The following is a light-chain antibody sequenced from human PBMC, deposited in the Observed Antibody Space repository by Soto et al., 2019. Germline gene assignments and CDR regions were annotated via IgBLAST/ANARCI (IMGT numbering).Light chain of an antibody. J-gene: IGLJ1*01. V-gene: IGLV2-14*01. CDR1: SSDVGGYNY. CDR2: EVS. CDR3: SSYTSSSTYV. Sequence: QSVLTQPASVSGSPGQSITISCTGTSSDVGGYNYVSWYQQHPGKAPKLMIYEVSNRPSGVYNRFSGSKSGNTASLTISGLQAEDEDDYYCSSYTSSSTYVFGTGTKLTVL.